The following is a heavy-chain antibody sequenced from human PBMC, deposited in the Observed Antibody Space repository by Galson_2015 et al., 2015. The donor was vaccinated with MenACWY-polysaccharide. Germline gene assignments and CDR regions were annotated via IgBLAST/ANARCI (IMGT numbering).Heavy chain of an antibody. CDR1: GFIFSDST. CDR3: TMGGLGNFDY. V-gene: IGHV3-73*01. Sequence: SLRLSCAGSGFIFSDSTLEWVRQTSGKGLEWIGRIGSKPNNYATTYAASVKGRFAISRDDSKNTAYLQLNSLKTEDTAVYYCTMGGLGNFDYWGPGTLVTVSS. J-gene: IGHJ4*02. CDR2: IGSKPNNYAT. D-gene: IGHD3-16*01.